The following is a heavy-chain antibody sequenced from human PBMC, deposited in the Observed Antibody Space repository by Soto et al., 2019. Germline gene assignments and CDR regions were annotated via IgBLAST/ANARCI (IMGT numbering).Heavy chain of an antibody. V-gene: IGHV3-48*01. Sequence: EVQLVESGGGLVQPGGSLRLSCAASGFTFSSYSMNWVRQAPGKGLEWVSYISSSSSTIYYADSVKGRFTISRDNAKNSLYVQVNSRRAEATAVCYGARHLEGWGQGTLVTVSS. CDR2: ISSSSSTI. J-gene: IGHJ4*02. CDR3: ARHLEG. CDR1: GFTFSSYS.